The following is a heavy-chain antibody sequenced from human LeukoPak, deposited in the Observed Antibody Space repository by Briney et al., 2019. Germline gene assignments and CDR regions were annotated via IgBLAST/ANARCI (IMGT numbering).Heavy chain of an antibody. CDR2: IYYSGST. CDR3: ARDGRYYDFWSGYPYYYYGMDV. J-gene: IGHJ6*02. V-gene: IGHV4-59*12. CDR1: GGSISSYY. Sequence: SETLSLTCTVSGGSISSYYWSWIRQPPGKGLEWIGYIYYSGSTYYNPSLKSRVTISVDTSKNQFSLKLSSVTAADTAVYYCARDGRYYDFWSGYPYYYYGMDVWGQGTTVTVSS. D-gene: IGHD3-3*01.